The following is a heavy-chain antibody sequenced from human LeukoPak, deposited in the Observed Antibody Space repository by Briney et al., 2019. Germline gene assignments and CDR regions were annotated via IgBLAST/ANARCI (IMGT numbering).Heavy chain of an antibody. D-gene: IGHD6-19*01. V-gene: IGHV3-7*01. CDR3: ARDGRAVAGTGAFDI. CDR2: IKQDGSEK. Sequence: GGSLRLSCAASGFTFSSYWMSWVRQAPGKGLEWVANIKQDGSEKYYVDSVKGRFTISRDNAKNSLYLQMNSLRAEDTAVYYCARDGRAVAGTGAFDIWGQGTMVTVSS. J-gene: IGHJ3*02. CDR1: GFTFSSYW.